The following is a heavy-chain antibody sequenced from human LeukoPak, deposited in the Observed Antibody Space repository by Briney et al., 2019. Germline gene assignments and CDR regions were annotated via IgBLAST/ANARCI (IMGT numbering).Heavy chain of an antibody. J-gene: IGHJ4*02. CDR3: ARDTFDY. V-gene: IGHV3-23*01. CDR1: GFTVNSYA. CDR2: LDGGDGST. Sequence: GGSLRLSCAVSGFTVNSYAMSWVRQAPGKGLEWVSGLDGGDGSTYYADSVKGRFTISRDNAKNSLYLQMNSLRAEDTAFYYCARDTFDYWGQGTLVTVSS.